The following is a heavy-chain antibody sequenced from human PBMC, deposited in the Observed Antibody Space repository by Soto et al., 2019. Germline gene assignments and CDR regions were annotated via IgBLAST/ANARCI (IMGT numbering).Heavy chain of an antibody. D-gene: IGHD2-8*01. CDR1: GGSISSSRDF. J-gene: IGHJ5*02. CDR3: ARCVHCSNGGRFDP. CDR2: FSYSGST. V-gene: IGHV4-39*02. Sequence: PSETLSLTCAVSGGSISSSRDFWGWFRQPPGKGLEWIGSFSYSGSTYYNQFLKNRATISVDTCKNHFSLTLTSVTAADTAVYYCARCVHCSNGGRFDPWGLGALVTVSS.